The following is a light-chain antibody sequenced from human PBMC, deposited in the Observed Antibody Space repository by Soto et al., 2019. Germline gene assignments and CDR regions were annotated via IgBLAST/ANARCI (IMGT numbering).Light chain of an antibody. CDR1: QSFSSSY. J-gene: IGKJ4*01. CDR2: DTS. CDR3: QQFGGSPQVS. V-gene: IGKV3-20*01. Sequence: ETVLTQSPGTLSLSPGERATLSCRASQSFSSSYLTWYQQKPGQPPRLLIYDTSTRATGIPDRFSGIGYGTDFTLTINRLEPEDFAVYYCQQFGGSPQVSFGGGTKVEIK.